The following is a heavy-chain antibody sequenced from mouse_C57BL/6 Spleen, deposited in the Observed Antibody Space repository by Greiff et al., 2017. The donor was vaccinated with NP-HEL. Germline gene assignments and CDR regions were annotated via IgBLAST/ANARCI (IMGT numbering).Heavy chain of an antibody. Sequence: VQGVESGAELVRPGASVTLSCKASGYTFTDYEMHWVKQTPVHGLEWIGAIDPETGGTAYNQKFKGKAILTADKSSSTAYMELRSLTSEDSAVYYCTRMPYFDYWGQGTTLTVSS. V-gene: IGHV1-15*01. CDR2: IDPETGGT. CDR3: TRMPYFDY. J-gene: IGHJ2*01. CDR1: GYTFTDYE.